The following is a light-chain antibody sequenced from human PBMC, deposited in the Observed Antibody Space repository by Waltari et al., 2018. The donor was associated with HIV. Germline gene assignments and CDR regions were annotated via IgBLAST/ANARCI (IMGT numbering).Light chain of an antibody. CDR1: KLGNNY. Sequence: SYDLSQPPSVSVSPGQTANITCSGDKLGNNYVSWYQQKSGQSPLVVLYQDKKRPSGIPERFSGSNSGNTATLTISGTQGVDEADYYCQAWDINNVFFGGGTKMTVL. CDR3: QAWDINNVF. J-gene: IGLJ2*01. V-gene: IGLV3-1*01. CDR2: QDK.